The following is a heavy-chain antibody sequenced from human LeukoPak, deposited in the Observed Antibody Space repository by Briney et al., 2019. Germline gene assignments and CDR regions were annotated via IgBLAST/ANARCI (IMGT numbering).Heavy chain of an antibody. Sequence: PGRSLRLSCAASGFPFSSYSMNWVRQAPGKGLEWVSSISSSSTYIYYADSVKGRFTISRDNAKNSLYLQMNSLRAEDTAVYYCARDLTGTTAFDIWGQGTMVTVSS. CDR2: ISSSSTYI. CDR1: GFPFSSYS. CDR3: ARDLTGTTAFDI. D-gene: IGHD1-20*01. J-gene: IGHJ3*02. V-gene: IGHV3-21*01.